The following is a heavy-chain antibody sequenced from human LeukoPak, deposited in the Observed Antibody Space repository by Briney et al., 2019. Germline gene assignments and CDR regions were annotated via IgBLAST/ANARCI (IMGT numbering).Heavy chain of an antibody. CDR3: ATGLSGGLSLDY. CDR1: GFTFSSYG. V-gene: IGHV3-30*03. D-gene: IGHD6-19*01. Sequence: GRSLRLSCAASGFTFSSYGMHWVRQAPGKGLEWVALISDDGRIKYHAESVKGRFTISRDDSKNTLYLQVNNVRPEDTAVYYCATGLSGGLSLDYWGQGTLVTVSS. J-gene: IGHJ4*02. CDR2: ISDDGRIK.